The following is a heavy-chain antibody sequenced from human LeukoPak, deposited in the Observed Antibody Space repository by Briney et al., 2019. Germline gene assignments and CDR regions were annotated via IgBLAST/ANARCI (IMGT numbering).Heavy chain of an antibody. V-gene: IGHV4-39*01. D-gene: IGHD6-13*01. CDR1: GGSISSSSYY. Sequence: SETLSLTCTVSGGSISSSSYYWGWIRQPPGKGLEWIGSIYYSGSTYYNPSLKSRVTISVDTSKNQFSLKLSSVTAADTAVYYCARHGYSSSGWFDPWGQGTLVTVSS. J-gene: IGHJ5*02. CDR2: IYYSGST. CDR3: ARHGYSSSGWFDP.